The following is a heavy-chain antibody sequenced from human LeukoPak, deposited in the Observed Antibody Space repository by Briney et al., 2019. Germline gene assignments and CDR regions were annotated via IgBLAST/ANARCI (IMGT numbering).Heavy chain of an antibody. Sequence: GGSLRLSCAASGFTFSSYAMSWVRQAPGKGLEWVSGISGSGGGTYYADSVKGRFTISRDNSKNTLYLQMNSLRAEDTAIYYCARAVAGNFDYWGQGTLVTVSS. D-gene: IGHD6-19*01. J-gene: IGHJ4*02. CDR1: GFTFSSYA. CDR2: ISGSGGGT. CDR3: ARAVAGNFDY. V-gene: IGHV3-23*01.